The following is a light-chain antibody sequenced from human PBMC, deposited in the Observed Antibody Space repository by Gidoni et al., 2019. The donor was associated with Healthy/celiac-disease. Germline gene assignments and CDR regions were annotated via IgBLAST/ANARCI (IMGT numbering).Light chain of an antibody. CDR3: QQYNSYSA. V-gene: IGKV1-5*01. J-gene: IGKJ1*01. CDR1: QSISSW. CDR2: YAS. Sequence: DIQMTQSPSTLSASVGDRVTITCRASQSISSWLAWYQQKPGKAPKLLIYYASSLESGVPSRFSGSVSGTEFTLTLISLQPDVFPTYYCQQYNSYSAFGQGTKVEIK.